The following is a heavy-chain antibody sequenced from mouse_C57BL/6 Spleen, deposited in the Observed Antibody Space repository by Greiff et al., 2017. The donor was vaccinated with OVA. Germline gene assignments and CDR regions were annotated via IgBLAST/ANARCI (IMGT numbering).Heavy chain of an antibody. CDR3: ARSWDGNFFFDY. J-gene: IGHJ2*01. CDR1: GYAFSSSW. D-gene: IGHD2-1*01. Sequence: VQLQQSGPELVKPGASVKISCKASGYAFSSSWMNWVKQRPGKGLEWIGRIYPGDGDTNYNGKFKGKATLTADKSSSTAYLQLSSLTSEDSAVYFCARSWDGNFFFDYWGQGTTLTVSS. CDR2: IYPGDGDT. V-gene: IGHV1-82*01.